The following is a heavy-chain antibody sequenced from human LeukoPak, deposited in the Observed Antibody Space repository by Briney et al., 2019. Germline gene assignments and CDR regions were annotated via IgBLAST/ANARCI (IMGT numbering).Heavy chain of an antibody. J-gene: IGHJ6*03. CDR1: GGSISSGSYY. Sequence: SETLSLTCTVSGGSISSGSYYWSWIRQPAGKGLEWIGRIYTSGSTNYNPSLKSRVTISVDTSKNQFSLKLSSVTAADTAVDYCAREGYSYGYYYYYMDVWGKGTTVTVSS. CDR2: IYTSGST. CDR3: AREGYSYGYYYYYMDV. D-gene: IGHD5-18*01. V-gene: IGHV4-61*02.